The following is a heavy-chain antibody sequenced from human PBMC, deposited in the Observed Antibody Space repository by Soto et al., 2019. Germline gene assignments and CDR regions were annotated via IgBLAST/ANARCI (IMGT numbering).Heavy chain of an antibody. D-gene: IGHD2-21*02. V-gene: IGHV1-3*05. CDR1: GYTFTSYA. CDR2: INAGNGNT. J-gene: IGHJ4*02. CDR3: ARSIVVVTALDY. Sequence: QVQLVQAGAEEKKPGASVKVSCKASGYTFTSYALHWVRQAPGQRLEWMGWINAGNGNTKYSQKFQGRVTITRDTSASTSYRERSSLRSEDTAGYYCARSIVVVTALDYWGQGTLVTVSS.